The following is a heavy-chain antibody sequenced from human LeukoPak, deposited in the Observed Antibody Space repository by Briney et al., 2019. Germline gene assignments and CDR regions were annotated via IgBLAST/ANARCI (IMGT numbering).Heavy chain of an antibody. J-gene: IGHJ4*02. D-gene: IGHD3-10*01. CDR2: IYHSGGT. V-gene: IGHV4-30-2*01. Sequence: SSETLSLTCAVSGGSISSGGYSWSWIRQPPGKGLEGIGYIYHSGGTDYNPSLKSRVTISVDRSKNQFSLKLSSVTAADTAVYYCARTLRITMVRGVISSHFDYWGQGTLVTVSS. CDR1: GGSISSGGYS. CDR3: ARTLRITMVRGVISSHFDY.